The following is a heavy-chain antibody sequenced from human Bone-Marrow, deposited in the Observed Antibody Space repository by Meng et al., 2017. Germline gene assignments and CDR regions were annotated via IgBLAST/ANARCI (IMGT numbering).Heavy chain of an antibody. CDR1: GDSISRSNW. CDR2: IYHSGNT. D-gene: IGHD6-13*01. Sequence: QVELQESGPGLVKPSGTLSLTCAVSGDSISRSNWWSWVRQPPGKGLEWIGEIYHSGNTNYNASLKSRVTLSIDKPKNQFSLKLSSVTAADTAVYYCARKAVAGNFDYWGQGTLVTVSS. CDR3: ARKAVAGNFDY. J-gene: IGHJ4*02. V-gene: IGHV4-4*02.